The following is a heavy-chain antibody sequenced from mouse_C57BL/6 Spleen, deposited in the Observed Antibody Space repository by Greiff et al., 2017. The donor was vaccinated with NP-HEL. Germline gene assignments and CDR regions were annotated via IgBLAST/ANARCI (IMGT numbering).Heavy chain of an antibody. CDR2: IYPGDGDT. Sequence: QVQLKESGPELVKPGASVKISCKASGYAFSSSWMNWVKQRPGKGLEWIGRIYPGDGDTNYNGKFKGKATLTADKSSSTAYMQLSSLTSEDSAVYFCARELWSYYFDYWGQGTTLTVSS. V-gene: IGHV1-82*01. CDR1: GYAFSSSW. CDR3: ARELWSYYFDY. J-gene: IGHJ2*01. D-gene: IGHD1-1*02.